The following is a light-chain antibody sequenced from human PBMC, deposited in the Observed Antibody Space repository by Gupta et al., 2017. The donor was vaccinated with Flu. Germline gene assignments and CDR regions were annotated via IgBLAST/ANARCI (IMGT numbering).Light chain of an antibody. V-gene: IGLV1-44*01. CDR2: NNH. CDR3: ATWHDSLNGWV. CDR1: SSDIGSHS. J-gene: IGLJ3*02. Sequence: QSMLTQPPSAPGAPGQRVTISCSGSSSDIGSHSVNWYHQLPGTAPKLLISNNHQRPSGVPDRFSGSKSGTSASLAISGLQSEDEADYFCATWHDSLNGWVFGGGTKLTVL.